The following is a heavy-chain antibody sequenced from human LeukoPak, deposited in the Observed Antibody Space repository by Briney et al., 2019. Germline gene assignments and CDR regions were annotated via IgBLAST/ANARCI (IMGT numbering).Heavy chain of an antibody. J-gene: IGHJ6*04. CDR2: ISRNSTYI. CDR3: AELGITMIGGV. Sequence: GGSLRLSCAASGFTFSTYNMNWVRQAPGKGLEWVSSISRNSTYIDYADSVKGRFTISRDNAKNSLYLQMNSLRAEDTAVYYCAELGITMIGGVWGKGTTVTISS. V-gene: IGHV3-21*06. CDR1: GFTFSTYN. D-gene: IGHD3-10*02.